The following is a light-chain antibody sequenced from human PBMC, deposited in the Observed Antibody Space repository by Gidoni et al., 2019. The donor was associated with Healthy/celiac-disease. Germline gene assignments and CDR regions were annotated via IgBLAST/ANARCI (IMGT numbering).Light chain of an antibody. CDR2: GAS. J-gene: IGKJ3*01. CDR1: QSVSSN. Sequence: EIVMTQSPATLSVSPGERATLSCRASQSVSSNLAWYQQKPGQAPRLLIYGASTRATGIPARFSGSGSGTEFTLTISSLQSEDFEVYYCQQYNNWPPRFTFGPGTKVDIK. V-gene: IGKV3-15*01. CDR3: QQYNNWPPRFT.